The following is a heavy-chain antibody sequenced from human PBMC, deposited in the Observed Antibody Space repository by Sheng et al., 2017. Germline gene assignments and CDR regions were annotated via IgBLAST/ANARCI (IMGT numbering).Heavy chain of an antibody. J-gene: IGHJ4*02. V-gene: IGHV3-48*01. CDR1: GFTFSSYS. Sequence: EVQLVESGGGLVQPGGSLRLSCAASGFTFSSYSMNWVRQAPGKGLEWVSYISSSSSTIYYADSVKGRFTISRDNAKNSLYLQMNSLRAEDTAVYYCARGGLASGVDYWGQGTLVTVSS. CDR3: ARGGLASGVDY. CDR2: ISSSSSTI. D-gene: IGHD6-13*01.